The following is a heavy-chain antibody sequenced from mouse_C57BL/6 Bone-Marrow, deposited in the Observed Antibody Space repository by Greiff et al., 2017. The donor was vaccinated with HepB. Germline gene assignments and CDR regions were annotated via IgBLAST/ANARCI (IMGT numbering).Heavy chain of an antibody. J-gene: IGHJ2*01. CDR1: GYTFTSYW. Sequence: QVQLKQPGTELVKPGASVKLSCKASGYTFTSYWMHWVKQRPGQGLEWIGNINPSNGGTNYNEKFKSKATLTVDKSSSTAYMQLSSLTSEDSAVYYCARRGSYYYGSTCYFDYWGQGTTLTVSS. CDR3: ARRGSYYYGSTCYFDY. CDR2: INPSNGGT. V-gene: IGHV1-53*01. D-gene: IGHD1-1*01.